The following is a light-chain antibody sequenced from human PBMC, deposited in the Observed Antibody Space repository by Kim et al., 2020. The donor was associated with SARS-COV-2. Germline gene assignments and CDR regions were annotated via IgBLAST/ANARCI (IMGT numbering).Light chain of an antibody. J-gene: IGLJ1*01. Sequence: PSVPLSSTGTTNGIGNYDLVSWYQPPPGKAPRLIIFEVTTRPSGVSNRFSGSKSGNTASLTISGLQAEDESDYYCCSYAGRSTYAFGPGTKVTVL. CDR1: TNGIGNYDL. CDR2: EVT. CDR3: CSYAGRSTYA. V-gene: IGLV2-23*02.